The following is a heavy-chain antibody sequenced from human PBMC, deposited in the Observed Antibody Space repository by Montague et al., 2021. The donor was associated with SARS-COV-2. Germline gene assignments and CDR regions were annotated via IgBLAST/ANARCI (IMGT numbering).Heavy chain of an antibody. J-gene: IGHJ5*01. CDR2: TNHSGST. Sequence: SETLSLTCAVYGGSFSGYYWSWIRQPPGKGLEWIGETNHSGSTNYNPSLKSRVTISVDTSKNQFSLKLSSVSAADTAVYYCARGGSFCFDDVCYLPRSGFDSWGQGTLVTVSS. CDR1: GGSFSGYY. CDR3: ARGGSFCFDDVCYLPRSGFDS. D-gene: IGHD2-8*01. V-gene: IGHV4-34*01.